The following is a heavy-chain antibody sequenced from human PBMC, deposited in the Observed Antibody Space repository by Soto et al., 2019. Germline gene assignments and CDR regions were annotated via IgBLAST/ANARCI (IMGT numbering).Heavy chain of an antibody. CDR2: IDYSGRT. J-gene: IGHJ5*02. CDR1: GGSISSSSHY. V-gene: IGHV4-39*01. D-gene: IGHD1-1*01. Sequence: SETLSLTCTVSGGSISSSSHYWGWIRQPPGKGLERIGSIDYSGRTYKNPSLKSRVTMSADTSKNQVSLKLRFVTAADTAVYYCARQVPTNIHWFDPWGQGTLVTVSS. CDR3: ARQVPTNIHWFDP.